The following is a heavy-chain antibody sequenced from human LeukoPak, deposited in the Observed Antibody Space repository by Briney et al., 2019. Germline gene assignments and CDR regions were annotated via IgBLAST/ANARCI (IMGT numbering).Heavy chain of an antibody. V-gene: IGHV1-18*01. J-gene: IGHJ4*02. CDR1: GYTFTSYG. CDR2: ISADKGNT. D-gene: IGHD1-1*01. Sequence: ASVKVSCKAPGYTFTSYGISWVRQAPGQGLEWMGWISADKGNTNYAQNLQGRVTMTTDTSTSTAYMELRSLRSDDTAVYYCARTNWNDNSNFDHWGQGTLVTVSS. CDR3: ARTNWNDNSNFDH.